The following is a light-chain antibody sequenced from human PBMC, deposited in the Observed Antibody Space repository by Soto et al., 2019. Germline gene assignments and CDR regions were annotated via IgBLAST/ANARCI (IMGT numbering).Light chain of an antibody. CDR2: DAT. CDR1: QNTRTY. J-gene: IGKJ1*01. Sequence: DIQMTQSPSSLSASVGDRVTITCRATQNTRTYLNWYQHTPGKAPKLLIFDATTLQSGVPSRFSGRGSGTDFTLTISSLQPEDFATYYCQQTFITPRKLGQGTKVDIK. CDR3: QQTFITPRK. V-gene: IGKV1-39*01.